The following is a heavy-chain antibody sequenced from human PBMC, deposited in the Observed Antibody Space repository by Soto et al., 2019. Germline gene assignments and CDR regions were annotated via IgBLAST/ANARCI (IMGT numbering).Heavy chain of an antibody. CDR3: ARHDWLES. V-gene: IGHV3-53*01. CDR1: GFSVSVDS. J-gene: IGHJ5*01. Sequence: PGGSLRLSCAASGFSVSVDSMIWVRQAPGKGLEWVSLFYNTGGTHYADSVKGRFIISKDISKNTLYLQMNSLRAEDTAVYFCARHDWLESWGQGTLVTAPQ. CDR2: FYNTGGT.